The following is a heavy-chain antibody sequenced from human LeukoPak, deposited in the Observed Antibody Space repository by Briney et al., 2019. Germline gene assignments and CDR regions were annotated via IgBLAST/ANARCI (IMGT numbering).Heavy chain of an antibody. D-gene: IGHD6-13*01. CDR3: ARGYIAAAGTGGDNWFDP. CDR1: RESFSGYF. CDR2: INHSGST. V-gene: IGHV4-34*01. Sequence: SETLSLTCAVYRESFSGYFWNWIRQPPGKGLEWIGEINHSGSTNYNPALKSRVTISVDTSKNQFSLKLSSVTAADTAVYYCARGYIAAAGTGGDNWFDPWGQGTLVTVSS. J-gene: IGHJ5*02.